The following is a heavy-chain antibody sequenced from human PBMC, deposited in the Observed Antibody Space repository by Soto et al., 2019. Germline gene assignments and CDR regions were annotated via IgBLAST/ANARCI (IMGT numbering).Heavy chain of an antibody. CDR1: GFTFSNFW. Sequence: GGSLRLSCAASGFTFSNFWVHWVHQGPGKGLVWVSRINSDGSSTTYADSVKGRFTISRDNAKNTLYLQMNSLRAEDTAVYYCATELQLPLDYWGQGTLVTVSS. J-gene: IGHJ4*02. V-gene: IGHV3-74*01. D-gene: IGHD2-2*01. CDR2: INSDGSST. CDR3: ATELQLPLDY.